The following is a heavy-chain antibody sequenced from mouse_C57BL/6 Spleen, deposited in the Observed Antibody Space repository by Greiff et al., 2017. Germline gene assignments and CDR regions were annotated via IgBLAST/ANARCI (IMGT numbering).Heavy chain of an antibody. CDR3: GMSYYGEGFDY. CDR2: IYPSDGET. CDR1: GYTFTSYW. D-gene: IGHD2-13*01. J-gene: IGHJ2*01. V-gene: IGHV1-61*01. Sequence: QVQLQQPGAELVRPGSSVKLSCTASGYTFTSYWMAWVKQRPGQGLEWIGNIYPSDGETHYNEKFKDKATLTVDKSSSPAYMQLSSLTSAESAVDYCGMSYYGEGFDYWGQGTTLTVSS.